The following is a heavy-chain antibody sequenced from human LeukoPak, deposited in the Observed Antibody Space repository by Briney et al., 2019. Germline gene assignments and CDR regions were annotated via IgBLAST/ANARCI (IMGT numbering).Heavy chain of an antibody. CDR1: GLTFSMHW. Sequence: PGGSLRLSCAASGLTFSMHWMSWVRQAPGKGLEWVANIKEDGSEKHYVDSVKGRFTISRDNAKNSLYLQMNSLRVEDTAVYYCARDDWGPGPYWGQGTLVTVSS. J-gene: IGHJ4*02. CDR2: IKEDGSEK. D-gene: IGHD7-27*01. CDR3: ARDDWGPGPY. V-gene: IGHV3-7*01.